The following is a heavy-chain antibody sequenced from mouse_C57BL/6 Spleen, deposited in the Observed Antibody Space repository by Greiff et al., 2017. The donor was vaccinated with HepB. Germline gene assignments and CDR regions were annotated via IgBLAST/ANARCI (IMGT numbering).Heavy chain of an antibody. CDR3: ARSNEGYAMDY. Sequence: EVQLQQSGPELVKPGASVKISCKASGYTFTDYYMNWVKQSHGKSLEWIGDINPNNGGTSYNQKFKGKATLTVDKSSSTAYMELRSLTSEDSAVYYCARSNEGYAMDYWGQGTSVTVSS. CDR1: GYTFTDYY. J-gene: IGHJ4*01. CDR2: INPNNGGT. V-gene: IGHV1-26*01.